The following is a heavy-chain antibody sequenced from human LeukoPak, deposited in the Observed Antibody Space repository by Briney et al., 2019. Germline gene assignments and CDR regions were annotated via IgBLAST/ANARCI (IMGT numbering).Heavy chain of an antibody. CDR2: IRYDESNK. J-gene: IGHJ3*02. CDR3: AKGPYSSSPGGGAFDI. CDR1: RFTFSNYG. Sequence: GGSLRLSCVASRFTFSNYGMHWVRQAPGKGLEGVAFIRYDESNKYYAESLKGRFTISRDNSKNTLYLQMSSLRAEDTAVYYCAKGPYSSSPGGGAFDIWGQGTMVTVSS. V-gene: IGHV3-30*02. D-gene: IGHD6-6*01.